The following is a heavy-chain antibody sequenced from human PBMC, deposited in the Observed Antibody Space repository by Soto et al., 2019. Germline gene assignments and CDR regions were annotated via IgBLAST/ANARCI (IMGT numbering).Heavy chain of an antibody. Sequence: PGGSLRLSCSSSGFPFSSYAMHLVRQAPGKGLEYVSAISSNGGSTYYADSVKGRFTISRDNSKNTLYLKMSSLRAEDTAVYYCVKGGPGGIFGVVILDFDYWGQGTLVTVSS. CDR2: ISSNGGST. CDR3: VKGGPGGIFGVVILDFDY. J-gene: IGHJ4*02. CDR1: GFPFSSYA. V-gene: IGHV3-64D*08. D-gene: IGHD3-3*01.